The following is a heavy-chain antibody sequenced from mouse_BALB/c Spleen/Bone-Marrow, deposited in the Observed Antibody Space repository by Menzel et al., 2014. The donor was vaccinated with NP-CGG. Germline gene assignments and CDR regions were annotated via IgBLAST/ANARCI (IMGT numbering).Heavy chain of an antibody. D-gene: IGHD2-3*01. CDR2: INPNNGDT. CDR3: ARTGYYTLFAY. CDR1: GYTFTDYN. V-gene: IGHV1-18*01. Sequence: EVQLQESGPELVKPGASVKIPCKAFGYTFTDYNMDWVKQSHGKSLEWVGNINPNNGDTSYNQRFRGKATLTVDKSSSTAYMELRSLTSENTAVYYCARTGYYTLFAYWGQGTLVTVSA. J-gene: IGHJ3*01.